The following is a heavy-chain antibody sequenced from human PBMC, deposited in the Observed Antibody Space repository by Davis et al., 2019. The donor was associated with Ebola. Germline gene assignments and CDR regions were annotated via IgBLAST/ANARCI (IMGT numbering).Heavy chain of an antibody. J-gene: IGHJ4*02. V-gene: IGHV4-59*12. CDR1: GGSISSYY. CDR2: IYYSGST. Sequence: PSETLSLTCTVSGGSISSYYWSWIRQPPGKGLEWIGYIYYSGSTNYNPSLKSRVTISVDTSKNQFSLKLSSVTAADTAVYYCARERGGVFDYWGQGTLVIVSS. CDR3: ARERGGVFDY. D-gene: IGHD3-10*01.